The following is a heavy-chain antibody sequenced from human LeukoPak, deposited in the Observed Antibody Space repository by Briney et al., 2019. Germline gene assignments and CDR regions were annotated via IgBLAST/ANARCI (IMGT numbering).Heavy chain of an antibody. CDR2: ISAYNGNT. D-gene: IGHD3/OR15-3a*01. J-gene: IGHJ6*02. CDR1: GYTFTSYG. V-gene: IGHV1-18*01. Sequence: ASVKVSCKASGYTFTSYGISWVRQAPGQGLEWMGWISAYNGNTNYAQKLQGRVTMTTDTSTSTAYMELRSLRSDDTAVYYCAREVRDFWTGYYYYGMDVWAKGPRSPSP. CDR3: AREVRDFWTGYYYYGMDV.